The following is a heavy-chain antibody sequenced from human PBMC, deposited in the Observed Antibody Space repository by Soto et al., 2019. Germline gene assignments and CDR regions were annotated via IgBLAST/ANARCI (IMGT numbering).Heavy chain of an antibody. CDR1: GGYISNYY. Sequence: QGQLQESRPGLVKPSETLSLTCTVSGGYISNYYWSWIRQSPGKGLEWIGYIYHSGSTTYNPSLKSRVTIAVDTSKNQFSLNLGTVTASGTAVYYCARSGNRAWSNWFDPWGQGALVSVSP. V-gene: IGHV4-59*01. CDR3: ARSGNRAWSNWFDP. CDR2: IYHSGST. D-gene: IGHD1-1*01. J-gene: IGHJ5*02.